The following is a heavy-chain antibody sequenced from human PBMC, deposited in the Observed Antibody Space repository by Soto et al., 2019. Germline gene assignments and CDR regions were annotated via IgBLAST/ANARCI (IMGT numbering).Heavy chain of an antibody. D-gene: IGHD3-16*01. Sequence: SVKVSCKASGGTFSSYAISWVRQAPGQGLEWMGGIIPIFGTANYAQKFQGRVTITADESTSTAYMELSSLRSEDTAVYYCARAGGEWRGAAFDIWGQGTMVTVSS. CDR3: ARAGGEWRGAAFDI. V-gene: IGHV1-69*13. CDR1: GGTFSSYA. CDR2: IIPIFGTA. J-gene: IGHJ3*02.